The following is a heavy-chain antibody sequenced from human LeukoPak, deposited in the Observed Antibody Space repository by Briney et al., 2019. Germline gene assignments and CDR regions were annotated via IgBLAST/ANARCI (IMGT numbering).Heavy chain of an antibody. Sequence: ASVKVSCKASGYTFTDYNIHWVRQAPGQGLEWMGFINPNSGGTNYAQKFQGRVTMTRDTSVSTAYMELSRLTSDDTAVYYCVRVGHTSGWDFDYWGQGTLVTVS. V-gene: IGHV1-2*02. CDR1: GYTFTDYN. CDR2: INPNSGGT. J-gene: IGHJ4*02. D-gene: IGHD6-19*01. CDR3: VRVGHTSGWDFDY.